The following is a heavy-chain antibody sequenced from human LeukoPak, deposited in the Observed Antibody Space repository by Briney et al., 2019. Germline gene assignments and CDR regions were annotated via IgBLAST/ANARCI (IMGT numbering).Heavy chain of an antibody. CDR2: MNPNSGNT. CDR1: GYTFTSYD. Sequence: ASVKVSCKASGYTFTSYDINWVRQATGQGLEWMGWMNPNSGNTGYAQKFQGRVTMTRNTSISTAYMELSSLRSEDTAVCYSARGGRRTYGSGSHWFDPWGQGSLVTVSS. J-gene: IGHJ5*02. CDR3: ARGGRRTYGSGSHWFDP. V-gene: IGHV1-8*01. D-gene: IGHD3-10*01.